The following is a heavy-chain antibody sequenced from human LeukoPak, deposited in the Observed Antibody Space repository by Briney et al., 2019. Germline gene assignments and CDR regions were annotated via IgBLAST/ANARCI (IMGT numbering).Heavy chain of an antibody. J-gene: IGHJ4*02. V-gene: IGHV1-46*01. D-gene: IGHD1-26*01. CDR3: AKERQEGATPFDY. Sequence: ASVKVSCKASGYTFTNSYIHWVRQAPGQVLEWMGLINPDGGNTNYAQNFQGRVTLTRDTSTSTVYMELSSLRAEDTAIYYCAKERQEGATPFDYWGQGSLVTVSS. CDR2: INPDGGNT. CDR1: GYTFTNSY.